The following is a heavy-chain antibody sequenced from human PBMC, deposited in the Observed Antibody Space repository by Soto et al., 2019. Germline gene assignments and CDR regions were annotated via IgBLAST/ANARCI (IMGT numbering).Heavy chain of an antibody. J-gene: IGHJ6*02. CDR3: ARNGALGPYGMDV. V-gene: IGHV3-53*01. CDR1: GFTVSSNY. CDR2: IYSGGST. Sequence: IRAGGSLRLSCAASGFTVSSNYMSWVRQAPGKGLEWVSVIYSGGSTYYADSVKGRFTISRDNSKNTLYLQMNSLRAEDTAVYYCARNGALGPYGMDVWGQGTTVTVSS. D-gene: IGHD3-10*01.